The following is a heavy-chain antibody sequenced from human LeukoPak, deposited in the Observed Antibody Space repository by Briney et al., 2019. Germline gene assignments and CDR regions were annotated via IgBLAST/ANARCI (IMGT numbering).Heavy chain of an antibody. CDR3: ARGYKNYYGSGSSMNWFDP. J-gene: IGHJ5*02. Sequence: PSETLSLTCTVSGGSISSSSYYWGWIRQPPGKGLEWIGSIYYSGSTYYNPSLKGRVTISVDTSKNQFSLKLSSVTAADTAAYYCARGYKNYYGSGSSMNWFDPWGQGTLVTVSS. CDR1: GGSISSSSYY. D-gene: IGHD3-10*01. CDR2: IYYSGST. V-gene: IGHV4-39*07.